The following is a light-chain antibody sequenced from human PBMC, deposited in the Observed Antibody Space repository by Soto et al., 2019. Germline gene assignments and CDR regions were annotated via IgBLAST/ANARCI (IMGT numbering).Light chain of an antibody. CDR1: QNIRNL. J-gene: IGKJ5*01. V-gene: IGKV1-5*01. CDR2: DAS. CDR3: QQYYTYST. Sequence: DIQLTQSPSTLSAAVGGIVTITCRASQNIRNLLAWYQQKPGKAPKPLIFDASTLKTGVPSRFGGSGSGAEFNFTITGLQPDDFATYFCQQYYTYSTFGQGTRLEIK.